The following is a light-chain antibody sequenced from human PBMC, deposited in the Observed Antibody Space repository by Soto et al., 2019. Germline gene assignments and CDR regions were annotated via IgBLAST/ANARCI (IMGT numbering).Light chain of an antibody. V-gene: IGLV1-51*01. CDR3: GTWDSSLSAEV. CDR2: DTN. Sequence: QSVLTQPPSLSAAPGQKVTISCSGSSSNIGNNYVSWYQQLPGTAPKLLIYDTNKRPSGIPDRFSGSKSGTSATLGITGLQTGDEADYYCGTWDSSLSAEVFGGGTKLTVL. CDR1: SSNIGNNY. J-gene: IGLJ2*01.